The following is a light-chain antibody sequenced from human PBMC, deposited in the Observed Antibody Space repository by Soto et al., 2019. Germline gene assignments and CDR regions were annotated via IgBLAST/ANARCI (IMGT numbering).Light chain of an antibody. CDR2: AAS. Sequence: DVQMAQSPSSLSASVGDRVTITCRASQYITTYLNWYQQKPGKAPKLLIYAASILQSGVPSRFSGRGSGTDFTLTISGLEAEDFATYYCQHSYSNVWTFGQGTRVEVE. J-gene: IGKJ1*01. V-gene: IGKV1-39*01. CDR3: QHSYSNVWT. CDR1: QYITTY.